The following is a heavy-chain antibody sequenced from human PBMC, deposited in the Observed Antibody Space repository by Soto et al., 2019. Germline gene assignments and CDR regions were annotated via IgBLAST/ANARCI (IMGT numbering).Heavy chain of an antibody. CDR1: GFTFSSYA. CDR3: ARDDRIVGATHFDY. CDR2: ISYDGSNK. V-gene: IGHV3-30-3*01. D-gene: IGHD1-26*01. J-gene: IGHJ4*02. Sequence: QVQLVESGGGVVQPGRSLRLSCAASGFTFSSYAMHWVRQAPGKGLEWVAVISYDGSNKYYADSVKGRFTISRENSKNTLYLQMNSLRAEDTAVYYCARDDRIVGATHFDYWGQGTLVTVSS.